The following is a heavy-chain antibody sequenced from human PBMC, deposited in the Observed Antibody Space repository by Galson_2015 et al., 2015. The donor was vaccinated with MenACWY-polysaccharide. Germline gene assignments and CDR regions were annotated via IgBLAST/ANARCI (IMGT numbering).Heavy chain of an antibody. J-gene: IGHJ6*02. V-gene: IGHV4-39*07. Sequence: ETLSLTCTVSDDSINNNDYYWGWIRQPPGKPLESIGIIYYSGKTYYNPSLKSRVTISVDTSENQFSLKLTSVTAADTAVYYCARGFPAMMTTNGMDVWGQGTTVT. CDR1: DDSINNNDYY. CDR3: ARGFPAMMTTNGMDV. CDR2: IYYSGKT. D-gene: IGHD3-22*01.